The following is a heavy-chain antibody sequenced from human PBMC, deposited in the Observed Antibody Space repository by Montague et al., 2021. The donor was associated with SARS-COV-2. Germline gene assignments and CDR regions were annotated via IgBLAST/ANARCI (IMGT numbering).Heavy chain of an antibody. Sequence: SETLSLTCSVSGYSISSGYFWGWIRQPPGKGLEWIGAICHGGFTHYNPSLKSRLTMSLDTSKNQFSLRLSSVTAADTAIYYCARAYCGGDCNYLYIWFDSWGQGALVTVSS. D-gene: IGHD2-21*01. CDR3: ARAYCGGDCNYLYIWFDS. J-gene: IGHJ5*01. CDR2: ICHGGFT. CDR1: GYSISSGYF. V-gene: IGHV4-38-2*02.